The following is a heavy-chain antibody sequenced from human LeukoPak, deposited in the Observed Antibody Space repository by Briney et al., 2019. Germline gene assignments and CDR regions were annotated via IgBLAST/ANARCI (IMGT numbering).Heavy chain of an antibody. CDR2: MNPNSGNT. CDR1: GYTFTSYY. CDR3: ARATGKDILTGRKLDC. V-gene: IGHV1-8*02. D-gene: IGHD3-9*01. Sequence: ASVKVSCKASGYTFTSYYMHWVRQATGQGLEWMGWMNPNSGNTGYAQKFQGRVTMTRNTSISTAYMELSSLRSEDTAVYYCARATGKDILTGRKLDCWGQGTLVSVPS. J-gene: IGHJ4*02.